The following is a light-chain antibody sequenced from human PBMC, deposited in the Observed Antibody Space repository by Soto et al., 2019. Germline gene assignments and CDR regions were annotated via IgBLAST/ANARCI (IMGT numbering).Light chain of an antibody. CDR3: CSYAGRYPFV. CDR2: EVT. CDR1: SNDVGGYNY. J-gene: IGLJ1*01. V-gene: IGLV2-8*01. Sequence: QSVLTQPPSASGSPGQSVTISCSGTSNDVGGYNYVSWCQQHPGRAPKLIIYEVTQRPSGVPDRFSGSKSGNTASPTISGLQSEDEADYYCCSYAGRYPFVFGTGTKVPVL.